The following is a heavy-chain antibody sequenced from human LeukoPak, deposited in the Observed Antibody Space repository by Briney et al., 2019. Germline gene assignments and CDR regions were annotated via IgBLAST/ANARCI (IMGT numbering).Heavy chain of an antibody. CDR2: IYPGDSDT. CDR3: YNFWSGIGRGYFHY. V-gene: IGHV5-51*01. D-gene: IGHD3-3*01. CDR1: GYRFTSYW. Sequence: GESLKISCKGSGYRFTSYWIGWVRQMPGKGLEWMGIIYPGDSDTRYSPSFQGQVTISADKSISTAYLQWSSLEASDTAMYYCYNFWSGIGRGYFHYWGQGTLVTVSS. J-gene: IGHJ4*02.